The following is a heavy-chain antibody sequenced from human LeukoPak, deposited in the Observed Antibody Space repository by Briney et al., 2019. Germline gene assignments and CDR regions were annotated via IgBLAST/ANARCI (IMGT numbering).Heavy chain of an antibody. CDR2: IKQDGSEK. V-gene: IGHV3-7*03. J-gene: IGHJ4*02. D-gene: IGHD6-13*01. CDR1: GFTFSSYW. Sequence: GGSLRLSCAASGFTFSSYWMSWVRQAPGKGLEWVANIKQDGSEKYYVDSVKGRFTISRDNAKNSLYLQMNSLRAEDTAVYYCARVRRSSWGFNDYRGQGTLVTVSS. CDR3: ARVRRSSWGFNDY.